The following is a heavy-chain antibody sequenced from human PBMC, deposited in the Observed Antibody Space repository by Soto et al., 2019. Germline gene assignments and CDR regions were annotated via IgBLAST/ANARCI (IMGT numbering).Heavy chain of an antibody. Sequence: QVQLQESGPGLVKPSGTLSLTCAVSGGSISSSNWWSWVRQPPGKGLEWIGEIYHSGSTNYNPSPKSRVTISVDKSKNQFSLKLSSVTAADTAVYYCAGETTVPNRGYAFDIWGQGTMVTVSS. CDR2: IYHSGST. J-gene: IGHJ3*02. D-gene: IGHD4-17*01. V-gene: IGHV4-4*02. CDR3: AGETTVPNRGYAFDI. CDR1: GGSISSSNW.